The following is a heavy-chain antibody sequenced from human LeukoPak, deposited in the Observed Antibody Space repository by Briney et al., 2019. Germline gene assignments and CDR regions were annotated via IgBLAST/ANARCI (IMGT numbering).Heavy chain of an antibody. V-gene: IGHV1-8*01. Sequence: ASVKVSCKASGYTFTSYDINWVRQAPGQGLEWMGWMNPNRGNTGYAQKFQGRVTMTRNTSISTAYMELSSLRSEDTAVYYCATQRWLQLRRFYYYYYGMDVWGQGTTVTVSS. CDR1: GYTFTSYD. CDR3: ATQRWLQLRRFYYYYYGMDV. CDR2: MNPNRGNT. D-gene: IGHD5-24*01. J-gene: IGHJ6*02.